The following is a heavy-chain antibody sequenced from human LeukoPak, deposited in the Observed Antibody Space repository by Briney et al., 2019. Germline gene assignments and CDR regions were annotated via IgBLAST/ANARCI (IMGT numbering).Heavy chain of an antibody. D-gene: IGHD6-13*01. Sequence: GGSLRLSCAASGFTFSSYAMTWVRQAPGKGLKWVSAISGSGGTTYYADSVKGRFTISRDNSKNTLYLQMNSLRAEDTAVYYCAKAENDIRTVAAANDPWGQGTLVTVSS. V-gene: IGHV3-23*01. J-gene: IGHJ5*02. CDR3: AKAENDIRTVAAANDP. CDR2: ISGSGGTT. CDR1: GFTFSSYA.